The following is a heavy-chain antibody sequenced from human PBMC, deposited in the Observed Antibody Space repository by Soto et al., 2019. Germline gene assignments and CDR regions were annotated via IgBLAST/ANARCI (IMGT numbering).Heavy chain of an antibody. J-gene: IGHJ6*02. Sequence: QVQLQESGPGLVQPSGTLSLTCAVSGDSITGDNWWSWVRQPPGKGLEWIGEIHHSGATNYNPSLKSRVNISVDKYKNQSSLKLNSVTAADTAMFYCATQGFYRMGVWGRGTTVTVSS. CDR2: IHHSGAT. V-gene: IGHV4-4*02. CDR3: ATQGFYRMGV. CDR1: GDSITGDNW.